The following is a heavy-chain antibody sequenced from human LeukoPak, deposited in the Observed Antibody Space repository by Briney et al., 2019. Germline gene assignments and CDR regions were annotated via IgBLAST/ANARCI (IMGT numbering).Heavy chain of an antibody. J-gene: IGHJ4*02. Sequence: SETLSLTCAVYGGSFSGYYWSWIRQPPGKGLEWIGEINHSGSTNYNPSLKSRVTISVDTSKNQFSLKLSSVTATDTAVYYCARGPRRYGSGSYYNYWGQGTLVTVSS. CDR3: ARGPRRYGSGSYYNY. CDR2: INHSGST. D-gene: IGHD3-10*01. CDR1: GGSFSGYY. V-gene: IGHV4-34*01.